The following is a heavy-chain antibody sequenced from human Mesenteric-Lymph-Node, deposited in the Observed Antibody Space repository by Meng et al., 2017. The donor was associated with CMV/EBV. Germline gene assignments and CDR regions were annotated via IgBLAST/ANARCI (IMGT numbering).Heavy chain of an antibody. J-gene: IGHJ6*02. D-gene: IGHD2-2*01. V-gene: IGHV3-30-3*01. CDR2: ISYDGNNK. CDR3: ARDGPRGCSSTSCYLATGYYGMDV. CDR1: GFSFSSHA. Sequence: GESLKISCAASGFSFSSHAIHWVRQAPGKGLEWVALISYDGNNKYYADSVKGRFTISRVSLQMNSLRAEDTAVYYCARDGPRGCSSTSCYLATGYYGMDVWGQGTTVTVSS.